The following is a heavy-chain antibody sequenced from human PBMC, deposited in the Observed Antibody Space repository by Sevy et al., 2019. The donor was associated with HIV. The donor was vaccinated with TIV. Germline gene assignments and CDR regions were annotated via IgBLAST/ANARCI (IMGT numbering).Heavy chain of an antibody. CDR3: AKDIIAVVGDAFDI. CDR1: GFTFNSYA. CDR2: ISGPIGDI. Sequence: GGSLRLSCAASGFTFNSYAMNWVRQAPGKGLEWVSAISGPIGDIYYTDSVKGRFTISRDNSKNTLYLQMNSLRAEDTAVYYCAKDIIAVVGDAFDIWGQGTMVTVSS. D-gene: IGHD6-19*01. J-gene: IGHJ3*02. V-gene: IGHV3-23*01.